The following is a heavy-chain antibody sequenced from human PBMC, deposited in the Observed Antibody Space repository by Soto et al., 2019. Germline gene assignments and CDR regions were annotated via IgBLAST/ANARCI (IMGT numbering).Heavy chain of an antibody. V-gene: IGHV3-23*04. CDR3: AKDQGELRGWDAFDI. CDR1: GFTFRSFG. Sequence: EVQLVESGGGLVKPGGSLRLSCAASGFTFRSFGLNWVRQLQGRGLGWVSAIGGSGGSTYYADSVKGRFTISRDNSKNTLYLQMNSLRAEDTAVYYCAKDQGELRGWDAFDIWGQGTMVTVSS. J-gene: IGHJ3*02. D-gene: IGHD1-26*01. CDR2: IGGSGGST.